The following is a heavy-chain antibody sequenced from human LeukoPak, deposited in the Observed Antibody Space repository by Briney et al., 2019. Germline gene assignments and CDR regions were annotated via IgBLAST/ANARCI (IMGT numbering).Heavy chain of an antibody. CDR3: AKEVTHAVAGLYYYYYMDV. CDR1: GGSISSYY. CDR2: IYTSGST. J-gene: IGHJ6*03. Sequence: SESRSLTWTVAGGSISSYYWSCIRQPAGKGLEWIGRIYTSGSTNYNPSLKSRVTMSVGTSKNQFSLKLTSVTAADTAVYYCAKEVTHAVAGLYYYYYMDVWGKGTTVTVSS. V-gene: IGHV4-4*07. D-gene: IGHD6-19*01.